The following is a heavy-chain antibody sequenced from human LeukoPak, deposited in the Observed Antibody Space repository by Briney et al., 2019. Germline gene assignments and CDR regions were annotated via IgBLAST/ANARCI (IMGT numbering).Heavy chain of an antibody. Sequence: SETLSPTCGVDGRSFTASYWSWIRQSPGKGLEWIGEIHHAGDTNYNPSLKSRVTISLDIYKAQFSLNLKSVTAADTAVYYCARVTGGGNVAYWYFDLWGRGTLVTVSS. CDR1: GRSFTASY. CDR2: IHHAGDT. CDR3: ARVTGGGNVAYWYFDL. D-gene: IGHD4-23*01. J-gene: IGHJ2*01. V-gene: IGHV4-34*01.